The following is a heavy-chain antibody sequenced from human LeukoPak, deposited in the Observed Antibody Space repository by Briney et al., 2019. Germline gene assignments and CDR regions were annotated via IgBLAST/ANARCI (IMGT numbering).Heavy chain of an antibody. CDR1: GFIVSSNY. V-gene: IGHV3-66*01. D-gene: IGHD6-19*01. CDR2: IYINGST. Sequence: GGSLRLSCAGSGFIVSSNYMSWVRQAPGKGLEWVSVIYINGSTYYADSVKGRFTISRDNSKNTLYLQMNSLRAEDTAVYYCARDLAGSSGWYYYYSMDAWGQGTTVTVSS. CDR3: ARDLAGSSGWYYYYSMDA. J-gene: IGHJ6*02.